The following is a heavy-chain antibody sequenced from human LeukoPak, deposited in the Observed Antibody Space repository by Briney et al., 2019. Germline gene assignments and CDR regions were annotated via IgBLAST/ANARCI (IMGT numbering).Heavy chain of an antibody. D-gene: IGHD1-7*01. V-gene: IGHV3-48*01. CDR2: ISSSGSTM. CDR1: GFTFSSYS. CDR3: ARENFCDVFDY. J-gene: IGHJ4*02. Sequence: PGGSLRLSCAASGFTFSSYSINWVRQAPGKGLELVSFISSSGSTMYYADSVKGRFTISRDNAKNSLYLQMNSLRAEDTAVYYCARENFCDVFDYWGQGTLVTVSS.